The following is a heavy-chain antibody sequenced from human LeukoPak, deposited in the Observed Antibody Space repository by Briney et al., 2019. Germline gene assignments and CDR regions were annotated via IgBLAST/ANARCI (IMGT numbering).Heavy chain of an antibody. CDR2: ISSSSSYI. V-gene: IGHV3-21*01. CDR1: GFTFSSYA. Sequence: PGGSLRLSCAASGFTFSSYAMSWVRQAPGEGLEWVSSISSSSSYIYYADSVKGRFTISRENAKNSLYLQMNSLRAEDTAVYYCARDAYSSSSEEYFDYWGQGTLVTVSS. J-gene: IGHJ4*02. CDR3: ARDAYSSSSEEYFDY. D-gene: IGHD6-6*01.